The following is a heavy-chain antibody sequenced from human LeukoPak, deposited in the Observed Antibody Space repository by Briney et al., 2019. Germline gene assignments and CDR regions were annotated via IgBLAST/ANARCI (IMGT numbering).Heavy chain of an antibody. V-gene: IGHV1-2*02. D-gene: IGHD6-19*01. CDR3: ARARDDQQWLVEFAFDI. CDR2: INPNSGGT. Sequence: ASVKVSCKASGYTITGYYMHWVRQAPGQGLEWMGWINPNSGGTNYAQKFQGRVTMTRDTSISTAYMELSRLRSDDTAVYYCARARDDQQWLVEFAFDIWGQGTMVTVSS. J-gene: IGHJ3*02. CDR1: GYTITGYY.